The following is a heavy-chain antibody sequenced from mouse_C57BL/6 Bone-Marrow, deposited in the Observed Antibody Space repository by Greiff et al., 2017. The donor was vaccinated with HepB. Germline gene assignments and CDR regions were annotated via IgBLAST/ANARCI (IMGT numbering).Heavy chain of an antibody. CDR1: GFTFSNYW. Sequence: EVKLMESGGGLVQPGGSMKLSCVASGFTFSNYWMNWVRQSPEKGLEWVAQIRLKSDNYATHYAESVKGRFTISRDDSKSSVYLQMNNLRAEDTGIYYCTGTGSSYNYFDYWGQGTTLTVSS. V-gene: IGHV6-3*01. CDR2: IRLKSDNYAT. D-gene: IGHD1-1*01. J-gene: IGHJ2*01. CDR3: TGTGSSYNYFDY.